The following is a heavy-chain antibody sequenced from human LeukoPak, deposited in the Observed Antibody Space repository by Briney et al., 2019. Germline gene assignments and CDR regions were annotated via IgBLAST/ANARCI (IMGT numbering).Heavy chain of an antibody. D-gene: IGHD1-1*01. CDR3: AKRAVLTTFQSSLANYYYHMDV. V-gene: IGHV3-30*02. CDR2: IRYDGSNK. CDR1: GFSFSDYG. J-gene: IGHJ6*03. Sequence: GGSLRLSCAASGFSFSDYGMHWVRQAPGKGLEWVTFIRYDGSNKYYADSVKGRFTISRDNSKNTLYLQMNSLRAEDTAVYYCAKRAVLTTFQSSLANYYYHMDVWGKGTTVTVSS.